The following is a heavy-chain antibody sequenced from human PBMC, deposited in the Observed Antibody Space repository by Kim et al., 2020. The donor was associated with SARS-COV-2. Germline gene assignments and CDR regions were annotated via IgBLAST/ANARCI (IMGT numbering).Heavy chain of an antibody. V-gene: IGHV3-7*03. Sequence: GGSLRLSCAASGFTFSSYWMSWVRQAPGKGLEWVANIKQDGSEKYYVDSVKGRFTISRDNAKNSLYLQMNSLRAEDTAVYYCAREFGEQQLVLGDWFDPWGQGTRVTVSS. CDR1: GFTFSSYW. CDR3: AREFGEQQLVLGDWFDP. D-gene: IGHD6-13*01. CDR2: IKQDGSEK. J-gene: IGHJ5*02.